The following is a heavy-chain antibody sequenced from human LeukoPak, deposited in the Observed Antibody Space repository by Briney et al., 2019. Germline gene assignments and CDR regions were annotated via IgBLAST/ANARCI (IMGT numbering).Heavy chain of an antibody. CDR3: ARGPSQNWFDP. V-gene: IGHV4-38-2*02. Sequence: PSETLSLTCTVSGYSISSGYYWGWIRQPPGKGLEWIGSIYHSGRTFYNPSLKSRVTISVDTSKNQFSLKLSSVTAADTAVYYCARGPSQNWFDPWGQGTLVTVSS. CDR1: GYSISSGYY. J-gene: IGHJ5*02. CDR2: IYHSGRT.